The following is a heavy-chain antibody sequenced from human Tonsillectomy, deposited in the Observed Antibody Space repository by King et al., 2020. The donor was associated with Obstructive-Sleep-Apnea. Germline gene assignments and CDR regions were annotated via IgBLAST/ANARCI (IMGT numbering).Heavy chain of an antibody. CDR1: GFTFSSYA. V-gene: IGHV3-30*04. CDR3: AREREGGVQLDY. D-gene: IGHD1-1*01. Sequence: VQLVESGGGVVQPGRSLRLSCAASGFTFSSYAMHWVRQAPGKGLEWGAVISYDGTNKYYADSVKGRVTISRDNSKNTLYLQRNSLRSEETAVYYCAREREGGVQLDYGGQGTLVTVSS. CDR2: ISYDGTNK. J-gene: IGHJ4*02.